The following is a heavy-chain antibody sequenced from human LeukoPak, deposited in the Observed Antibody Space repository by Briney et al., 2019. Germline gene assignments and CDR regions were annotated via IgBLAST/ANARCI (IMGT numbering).Heavy chain of an antibody. J-gene: IGHJ5*02. CDR2: IYYSGST. CDR3: AREMTESSKGGYNWFDP. Sequence: PSDTLSLTCTLSGRSISSSSYYWGWIRQPPGKGLEWIGSIYYSGSTYYNPSLKSRVTISVDTSKNQFSLKLSSVTAADTAVYYCAREMTESSKGGYNWFDPWGQGTLVTVSS. CDR1: GRSISSSSYY. V-gene: IGHV4-39*07. D-gene: IGHD6-6*01.